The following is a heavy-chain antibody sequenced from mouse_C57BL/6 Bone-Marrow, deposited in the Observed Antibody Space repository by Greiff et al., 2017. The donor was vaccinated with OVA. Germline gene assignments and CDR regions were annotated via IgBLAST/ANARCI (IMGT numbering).Heavy chain of an antibody. D-gene: IGHD2-5*01. V-gene: IGHV1-64*01. Sequence: VPLLQPGAELVKPGASVKLSCKASGYTFTSSWMHWVKQRPGQGLAWIGMIHPNSGSTNYNEKFKCKATLTVDKSSSTAYMQLRSLTSEDSAVYYCARESSNYYFDYGGKGTTLTVSS. CDR2: IHPNSGST. CDR1: GYTFTSSW. CDR3: ARESSNYYFDY. J-gene: IGHJ2*01.